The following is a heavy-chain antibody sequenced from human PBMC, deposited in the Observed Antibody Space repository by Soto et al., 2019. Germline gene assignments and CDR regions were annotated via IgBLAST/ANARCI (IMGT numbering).Heavy chain of an antibody. D-gene: IGHD2-2*01. CDR1: GGSISSYY. J-gene: IGHJ4*02. V-gene: IGHV4-59*08. Sequence: SETLSLTCTVSGGSISSYYWSWIRQPPGKGLEWIGYIYYSGSTNYNPSLKSRVTISVDTSKNQFSLKLSSVTAADTAVYYCASHGYCSSTSCYAIDYWGQGTLVTVSS. CDR3: ASHGYCSSTSCYAIDY. CDR2: IYYSGST.